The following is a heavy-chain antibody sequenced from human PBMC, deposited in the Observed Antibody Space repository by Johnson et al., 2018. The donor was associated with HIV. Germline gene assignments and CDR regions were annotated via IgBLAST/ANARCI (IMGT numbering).Heavy chain of an antibody. V-gene: IGHV3-30-3*01. CDR2: ISYDGSNK. CDR3: ASMVTTGGDAFDI. J-gene: IGHJ3*02. CDR1: GFTFSTYA. Sequence: QVYLVESGGGVVQPGRSLRLSCAASGFTFSTYAMHWVRQAPGKGLEWVAVISYDGSNKYYADSVKGRFTISRDNSKNTLYLQMNSLRAEDTAVYYCASMVTTGGDAFDIWGQGTMVTVSS. D-gene: IGHD2-21*02.